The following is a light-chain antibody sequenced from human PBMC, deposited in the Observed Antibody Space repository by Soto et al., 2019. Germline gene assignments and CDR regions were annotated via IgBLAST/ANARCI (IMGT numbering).Light chain of an antibody. CDR3: QKYNSAPHT. CDR1: QGISNY. V-gene: IGKV1-27*01. J-gene: IGKJ2*01. Sequence: DIQMTQSPSSLSASVGDRVTITCRASQGISNYLAWYQQKPGKVPKLLIYAASTLQSGVLSRFSGSGSGTDYTLTISSLQPEDVATYYCQKYNSAPHTFGQVTKLEIK. CDR2: AAS.